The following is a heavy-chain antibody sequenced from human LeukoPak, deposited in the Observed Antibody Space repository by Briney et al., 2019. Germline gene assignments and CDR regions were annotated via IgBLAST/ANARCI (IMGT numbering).Heavy chain of an antibody. CDR1: GFTFEKYA. J-gene: IGHJ4*02. Sequence: GGSLRLACAASGFTFEKYAMSWVRQAPGKGLEWVSLISGSTGNTYYADSVQGRFTISRDNSKNTLFLQLNILRAEDTAVYYCAKVLAGAGTRPLGYWGQGTLVTVSS. D-gene: IGHD1-26*01. CDR3: AKVLAGAGTRPLGY. V-gene: IGHV3-23*01. CDR2: ISGSTGNT.